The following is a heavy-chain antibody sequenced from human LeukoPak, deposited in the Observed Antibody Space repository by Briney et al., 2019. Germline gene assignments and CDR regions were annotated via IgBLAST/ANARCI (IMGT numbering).Heavy chain of an antibody. CDR2: IWYDGSNK. CDR1: GFTFSGFW. J-gene: IGHJ6*02. V-gene: IGHV3-33*07. Sequence: GGSLRLSCAVSGFTFSGFWMSWSRQAPGKGLEWVAVIWYDGSNKYYADSVKGRFTISRDNSKNTLYLQMNSLRAEDTAVYYCARDKNYYYGMDVWGQGTTVTVSS. CDR3: ARDKNYYYGMDV.